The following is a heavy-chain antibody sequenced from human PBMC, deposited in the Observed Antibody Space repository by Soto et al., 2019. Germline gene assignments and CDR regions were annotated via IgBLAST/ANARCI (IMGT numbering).Heavy chain of an antibody. D-gene: IGHD3-16*01. CDR2: ISGYDGHT. Sequence: QVQLVQSGAEVRKPGASVKVSCKASGYTFTTYGITWVRQAPGQGLEWMGWISGYDGHTKYAQKFQGRVIMTTDTSTSTVYMDLRSLRSDDTAEYYCAREGEMPYYYYGLDVWGQGTTVTVSS. CDR1: GYTFTTYG. V-gene: IGHV1-18*01. J-gene: IGHJ6*02. CDR3: AREGEMPYYYYGLDV.